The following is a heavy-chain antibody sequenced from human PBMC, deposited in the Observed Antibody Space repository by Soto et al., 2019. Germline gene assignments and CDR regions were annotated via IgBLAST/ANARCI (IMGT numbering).Heavy chain of an antibody. CDR1: GFTFSSYA. D-gene: IGHD6-6*01. CDR2: ISGSGGST. J-gene: IGHJ3*02. CDR3: RTEYGFRTPSDAFDI. Sequence: GGSLSLSCAASGFTFSSYAMSWVRQAPGKGLEWVSAISGSGGSTYYADSVKGRFTISRDNSKNTLYLQMNSLRAEDTAVYYCRTEYGFRTPSDAFDIWGQGTMVTVSS. V-gene: IGHV3-23*01.